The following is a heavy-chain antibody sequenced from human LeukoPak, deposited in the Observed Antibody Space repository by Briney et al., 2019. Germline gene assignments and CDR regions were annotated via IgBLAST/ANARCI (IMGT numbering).Heavy chain of an antibody. V-gene: IGHV3-30*03. D-gene: IGHD3-16*02. CDR3: AREEHDYVWGSYRYYYYYGIDV. CDR1: GFTFSSYG. CDR2: LSFDGSNE. J-gene: IGHJ6*02. Sequence: PEGSLRLSCVASGFTFSSYGMHWVRQSPGRGLEWVSFLSFDGSNEFYADSLKGRFTISRDNSKDTLYLQMDSLRAEDTALYYCAREEHDYVWGSYRYYYYYGIDVCGQGTTVTVSS.